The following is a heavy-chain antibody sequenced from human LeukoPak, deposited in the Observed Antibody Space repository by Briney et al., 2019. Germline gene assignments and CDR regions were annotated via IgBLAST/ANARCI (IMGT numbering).Heavy chain of an antibody. D-gene: IGHD1-14*01. Sequence: RSSVKVSCKASGGSFSGFAISWVRQAPVEGLEWMGRIVPFSGITDYAQKFQGRVTISADTSTSTAYMELSSLRSDDTATYYCLIAAKNFPEFDHWGQGTLVSVS. CDR2: IVPFSGIT. CDR1: GGSFSGFA. CDR3: LIAAKNFPEFDH. J-gene: IGHJ4*02. V-gene: IGHV1-69*04.